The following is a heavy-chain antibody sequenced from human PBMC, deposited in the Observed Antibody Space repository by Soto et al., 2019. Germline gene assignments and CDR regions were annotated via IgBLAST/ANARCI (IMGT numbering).Heavy chain of an antibody. Sequence: ASVKVSCKASGYTFTSYYMHWVRQAPGQGLEWMGIINPSGGSTSYAQKFQGRVTMTRDTSTSTVYMELSSLRSEDTAVYYFARDPRKPGIAAAGTCFDYWGQGTLVTVSS. D-gene: IGHD6-13*01. CDR2: INPSGGST. J-gene: IGHJ4*02. CDR3: ARDPRKPGIAAAGTCFDY. V-gene: IGHV1-46*01. CDR1: GYTFTSYY.